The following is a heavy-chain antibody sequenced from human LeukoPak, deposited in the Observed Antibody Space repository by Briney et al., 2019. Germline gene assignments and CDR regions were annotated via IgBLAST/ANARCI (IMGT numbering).Heavy chain of an antibody. CDR3: AKDNAIYYYGSGRPFDY. D-gene: IGHD3-10*01. Sequence: GGSLKLSCAASGFTFSSYAMSWVRQAPGKGLEWVSAISGSGGSTYYADSVKGRFTISRDNSKNTLYLQMNSLRAEDTAVYYCAKDNAIYYYGSGRPFDYWGQGTLVTVSS. CDR2: ISGSGGST. CDR1: GFTFSSYA. V-gene: IGHV3-23*01. J-gene: IGHJ4*02.